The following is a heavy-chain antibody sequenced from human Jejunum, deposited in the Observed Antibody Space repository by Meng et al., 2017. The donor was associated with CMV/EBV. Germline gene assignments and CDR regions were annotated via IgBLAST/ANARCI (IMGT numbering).Heavy chain of an antibody. J-gene: IGHJ4*02. CDR1: GYTFTSHA. D-gene: IGHD3-22*01. Sequence: QVQLVQSGSELKKPGASVTVSCKASGYTFTSHAINWARQTPGQGLEWMGWIITDTGVPTYDQAFTGRFVFSLDTSVSTTYLQISSLKAEDTAVYYCARGDYYDSSGLDYWGQGTLVTVSS. CDR2: IITDTGVP. V-gene: IGHV7-4-1*02. CDR3: ARGDYYDSSGLDY.